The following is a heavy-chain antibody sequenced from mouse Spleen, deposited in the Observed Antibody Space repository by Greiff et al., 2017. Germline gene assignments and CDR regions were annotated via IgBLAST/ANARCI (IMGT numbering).Heavy chain of an antibody. Sequence: EVQLQQSGPGLVKPSQSLSLTCSVTGYSITSGYYWNWIRQFPGNKLEWMGYISYDGSNNYNPSLKNRISITRDTSKNQFFLKLNSVTTEDTATYYCARNYGYEDDWGQGTTLTVSS. J-gene: IGHJ2*01. CDR3: ARNYGYEDD. D-gene: IGHD1-2*01. CDR2: ISYDGSN. V-gene: IGHV3-6*01. CDR1: GYSITSGYY.